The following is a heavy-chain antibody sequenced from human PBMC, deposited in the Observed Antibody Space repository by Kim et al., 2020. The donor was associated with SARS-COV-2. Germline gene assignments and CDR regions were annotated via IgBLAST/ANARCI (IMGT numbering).Heavy chain of an antibody. V-gene: IGHV3-23*01. CDR1: GFSLSNNA. CDR2: IRGGGDT. CDR3: GGHGACSY. D-gene: IGHD2-15*01. J-gene: IGHJ4*02. Sequence: GGSLRLSCAASGFSLSNNAMTWVRQAPGKGLEWVSDIRGGGDTYYADSVENRFTFSSSDSQNMLLLQMDSLIVDDATLYYYGGHGACSYLGQGTLGTVSS.